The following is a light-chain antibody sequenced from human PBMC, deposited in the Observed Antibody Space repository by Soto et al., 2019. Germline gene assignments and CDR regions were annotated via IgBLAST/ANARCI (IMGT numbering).Light chain of an antibody. V-gene: IGKV1-5*03. CDR3: QQYNSYSS. Sequence: DIQMTQSPSTLSASVGDTVTVTCRASQSVSGWLAWYQQKPGEAPKLLIYKASTLESGVPSRFSGSGSGTEFTLTISCLQPDDFATYYCQQYNSYSSFGQGTKVDIK. CDR1: QSVSGW. CDR2: KAS. J-gene: IGKJ1*01.